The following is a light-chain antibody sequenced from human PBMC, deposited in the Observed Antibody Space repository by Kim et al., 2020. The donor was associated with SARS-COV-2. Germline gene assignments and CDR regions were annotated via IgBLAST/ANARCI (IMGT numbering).Light chain of an antibody. CDR2: RNN. CDR3: VAWDDSLSGYG. V-gene: IGLV1-47*01. CDR1: SSNIGSNY. Sequence: ELTQPPSASGTPGQRVTISCSGGSSNIGSNYVYWYQHLPGTAPKLLIYRNNQRPSGVPDRFSGSKSATSASLAISGLRSEDEADYYCVAWDDSLSGYGFGSGTKVTVL. J-gene: IGLJ1*01.